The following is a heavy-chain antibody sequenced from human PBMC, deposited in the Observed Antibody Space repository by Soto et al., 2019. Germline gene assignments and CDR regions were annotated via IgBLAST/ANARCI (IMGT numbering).Heavy chain of an antibody. CDR1: GFTVNSNY. Sequence: PGGSLRLSCAASGFTVNSNYMSWVRQAPGKGLEWVSVLYSGGRTYYADSVKGRFIISRDNSKNTLYLQMNSLRVEDTAVYYCTGDPVQLSFDYWGQGTVVTVSS. CDR2: LYSGGRT. CDR3: TGDPVQLSFDY. V-gene: IGHV3-66*01. J-gene: IGHJ4*02. D-gene: IGHD2-2*01.